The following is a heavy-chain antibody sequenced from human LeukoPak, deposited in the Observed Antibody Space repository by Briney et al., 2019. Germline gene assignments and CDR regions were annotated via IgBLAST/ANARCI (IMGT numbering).Heavy chain of an antibody. CDR1: GGSISSYY. V-gene: IGHV4-59*01. CDR2: IYYSGST. Sequence: SETLSLTCTASGGSISSYYWTWIRQPPGLGLEWIGYIYYSGSTNYNPSLKSRVTISVDTSKNQFSLKLNSVTAADTAVYYCARSYCSGGSCHVAGMDVWGKGTTVTVSS. D-gene: IGHD2-15*01. CDR3: ARSYCSGGSCHVAGMDV. J-gene: IGHJ6*04.